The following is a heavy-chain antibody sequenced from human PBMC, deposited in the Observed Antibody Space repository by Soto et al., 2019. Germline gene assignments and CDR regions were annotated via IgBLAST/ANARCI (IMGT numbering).Heavy chain of an antibody. CDR1: GFTVSNNF. V-gene: IGHV3-53*01. Sequence: GGSLRLSCAASGFTVSNNFLMWVRQAPGKGLEWVSLIYSGGNIHYADSGKGRFTISRDKSKNTLYLQMNSLRAEDTAVYYCAVLVDTGMRFDYWGQGTLVTVSS. J-gene: IGHJ4*02. CDR3: AVLVDTGMRFDY. CDR2: IYSGGNI. D-gene: IGHD5-18*01.